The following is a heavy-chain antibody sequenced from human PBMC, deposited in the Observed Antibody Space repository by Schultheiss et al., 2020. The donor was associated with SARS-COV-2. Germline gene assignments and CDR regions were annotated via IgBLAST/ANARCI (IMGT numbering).Heavy chain of an antibody. CDR1: GFTFSSYA. V-gene: IGHV3-23*01. J-gene: IGHJ4*02. CDR3: ARLPYYYGSGAPEYYFDY. Sequence: RLSCAASGFTFSSYAMSWVRQAPGKGLEWVSAISGSGGSTYYADSVKGRFTISRDNSKNTLYLQMNSLRAEDTAVYYCARLPYYYGSGAPEYYFDYWGQGTLVTVSS. D-gene: IGHD3-10*01. CDR2: ISGSGGST.